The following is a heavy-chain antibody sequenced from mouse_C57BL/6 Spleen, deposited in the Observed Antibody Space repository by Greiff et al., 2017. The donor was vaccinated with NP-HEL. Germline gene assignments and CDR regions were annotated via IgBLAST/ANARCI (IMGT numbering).Heavy chain of an antibody. J-gene: IGHJ4*01. CDR3: ARGNYYGSSLYYAMDY. CDR1: GYTFTSYW. Sequence: VQLVESGTELVKPGASVKLSCKASGYTFTSYWMHWVKQRPGQGLEWIGNINPSNGGTNYNEKFKSKATLTVDKSSSTAYMQLSSLTSEDSAVYYCARGNYYGSSLYYAMDYWGQGTSVTVSS. CDR2: INPSNGGT. D-gene: IGHD1-1*01. V-gene: IGHV1-53*01.